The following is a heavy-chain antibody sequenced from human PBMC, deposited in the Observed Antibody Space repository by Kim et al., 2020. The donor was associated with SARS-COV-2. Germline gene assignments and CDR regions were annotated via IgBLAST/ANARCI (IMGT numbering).Heavy chain of an antibody. CDR3: AKDRLYCSSTSCYVYYYYGMDV. Sequence: GGSLRLSCAASGFTFSSYAMSWVRQAPGKGLEWVSAISGSGGSTYYADSVKGRFTISRDNSKNTLYLQMNSLRAEDTAVYYCAKDRLYCSSTSCYVYYYYGMDVWGQGTTVTVSS. V-gene: IGHV3-23*01. CDR2: ISGSGGST. D-gene: IGHD2-2*01. J-gene: IGHJ6*02. CDR1: GFTFSSYA.